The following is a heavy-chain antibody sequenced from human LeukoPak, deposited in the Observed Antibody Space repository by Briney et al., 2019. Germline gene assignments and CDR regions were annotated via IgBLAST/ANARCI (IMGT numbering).Heavy chain of an antibody. D-gene: IGHD6-19*01. J-gene: IGHJ4*02. CDR1: GFTFSRYS. CDR3: ARDRIAVAGDDY. V-gene: IGHV3-21*01. Sequence: GGSLRLSCAASGFTFSRYSMNWVRQAPGKGLEWVSSISSSSSYIYYADSVKGRFTISRDNAKNSLYLQMNSLRAEDTAVYYCARDRIAVAGDDYWGQGTLVTVSS. CDR2: ISSSSSYI.